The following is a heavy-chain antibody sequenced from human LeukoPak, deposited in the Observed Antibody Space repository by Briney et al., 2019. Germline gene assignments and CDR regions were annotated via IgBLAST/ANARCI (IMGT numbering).Heavy chain of an antibody. CDR2: IFTSGIT. J-gene: IGHJ5*02. CDR1: GDSLNGYY. CDR3: ARDSVTIFAFDP. D-gene: IGHD3-3*01. Sequence: SETLSLTCTVSGDSLNGYYWGWIRQPAGKGLEWIGRIFTSGITKYSPSLRSRVTISVDTSKNQFSLKLSSVTAADTAVYYCARDSVTIFAFDPWGQGTLVTVSS. V-gene: IGHV4-4*07.